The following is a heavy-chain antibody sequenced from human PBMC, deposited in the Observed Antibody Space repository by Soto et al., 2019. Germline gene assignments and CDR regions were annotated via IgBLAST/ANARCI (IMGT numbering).Heavy chain of an antibody. D-gene: IGHD3-10*01. V-gene: IGHV5-51*06. Sequence: GESLKISCKGSVYSFSYYWIGWVRQMPGKGLEWMGTIYPADSDTRYSPSFQGQVTISADKSIRIAYLQWSSLKASDTAMYYCARSSGNSPHDGFDIWGQGTLVTVSS. CDR3: ARSSGNSPHDGFDI. CDR1: VYSFSYYW. CDR2: IYPADSDT. J-gene: IGHJ3*02.